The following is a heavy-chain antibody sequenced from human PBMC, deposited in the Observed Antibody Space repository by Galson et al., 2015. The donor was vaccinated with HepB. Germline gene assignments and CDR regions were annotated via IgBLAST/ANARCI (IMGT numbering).Heavy chain of an antibody. CDR2: IKQDGSEK. CDR1: GFTFSNYW. CDR3: ARTYNYGSVDY. Sequence: SLRLSCAASGFTFSNYWMSWVRQAPGKRLEWVANIKQDGSEKNYVDSVKGRFTISRENAKNSLHLQMDSLRAEDAAVYYCARTYNYGSVDYWGQGTLVTVSS. J-gene: IGHJ4*02. V-gene: IGHV3-7*01. D-gene: IGHD3-10*01.